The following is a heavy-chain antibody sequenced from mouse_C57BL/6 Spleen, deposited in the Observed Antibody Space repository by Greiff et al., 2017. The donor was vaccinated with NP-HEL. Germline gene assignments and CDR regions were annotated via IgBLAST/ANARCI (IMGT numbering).Heavy chain of an antibody. Sequence: QVQLQQPGAGLLMPGASVRLSCKPSAYTFPSYWMHGWKQRPGQGLEWIGEIDPSDSYTNYNQKFKGKSTLTVDKSSSTAYMQLSSLTSEDSAVYYCARGGVVAPYWYFDVWGTGTTVTVSS. CDR3: ARGGVVAPYWYFDV. CDR2: IDPSDSYT. CDR1: AYTFPSYW. V-gene: IGHV1-69*01. J-gene: IGHJ1*03. D-gene: IGHD1-1*01.